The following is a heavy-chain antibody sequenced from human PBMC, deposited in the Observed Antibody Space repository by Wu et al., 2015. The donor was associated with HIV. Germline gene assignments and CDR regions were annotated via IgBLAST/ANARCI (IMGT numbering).Heavy chain of an antibody. D-gene: IGHD3-10*01. CDR3: ARGIEDYGSGSYYLDY. Sequence: QAHLVQSGAEVKNPGASVKVSCKASGYTFSAYYMHWVRQAPGQGLEWMGWINPNSGGTNYAQKFQGRVTMTRDTSISTAYMELSRLRSDDTAVYYCARGIEDYGSGSYYLDYWGQGTLVTVSS. J-gene: IGHJ4*02. CDR2: INPNSGGT. V-gene: IGHV1-2*02. CDR1: GYTFSAYY.